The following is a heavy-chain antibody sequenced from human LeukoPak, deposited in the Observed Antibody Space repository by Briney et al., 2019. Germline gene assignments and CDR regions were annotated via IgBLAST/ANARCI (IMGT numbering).Heavy chain of an antibody. Sequence: ASLKVSCKASGYTFTSYDINWVRQATGQGLEWRGWMSPNSGNTGYAQKFQGRVTITRNTSISTAYMELSSLRSEDTAVYYCARGGYNNWNDAGWFDPWGQGTLVTVSS. CDR1: GYTFTSYD. CDR2: MSPNSGNT. J-gene: IGHJ5*02. D-gene: IGHD1-20*01. V-gene: IGHV1-8*03. CDR3: ARGGYNNWNDAGWFDP.